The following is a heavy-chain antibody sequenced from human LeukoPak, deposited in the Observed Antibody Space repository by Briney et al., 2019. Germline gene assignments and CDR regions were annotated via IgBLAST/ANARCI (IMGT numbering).Heavy chain of an antibody. CDR2: ISSSSYI. D-gene: IGHD2-2*01. CDR3: ARRPSAVQLPS. CDR1: GFTFSSYS. J-gene: IGHJ4*02. V-gene: IGHV3-21*01. Sequence: GGSLRLSCAASGFTFSSYSMNWVRQAPGKGLEWVSSISSSSYIYYADSVKGRFTISRDNAKNSLYLQMNSLRAEDAAVYYCARRPSAVQLPSWGQGTLVTVSS.